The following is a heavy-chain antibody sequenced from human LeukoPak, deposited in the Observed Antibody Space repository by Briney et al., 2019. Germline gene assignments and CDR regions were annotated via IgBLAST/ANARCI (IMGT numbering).Heavy chain of an antibody. CDR1: GGSISSSSYY. Sequence: SETLSLTCTVSGGSISSSSYYWGWIRQPPGKGPEWIGSIYYSGSTYYNPSLKSRVTISVDTSKNQFSLKLSSVTAADTAVYYCARDGYNSGYYYYYMDVWGKGTTVTVSS. V-gene: IGHV4-39*07. J-gene: IGHJ6*03. D-gene: IGHD5-24*01. CDR2: IYYSGST. CDR3: ARDGYNSGYYYYYMDV.